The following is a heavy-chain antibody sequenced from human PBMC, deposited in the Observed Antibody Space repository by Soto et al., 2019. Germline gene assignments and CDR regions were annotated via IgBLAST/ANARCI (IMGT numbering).Heavy chain of an antibody. V-gene: IGHV3-23*01. Sequence: EVQLLESGGGFVQPGESLRLSCAASGFTFSLSAMSWVRQAPGRGLEWVASLSGGGRTTNYADSVKGRFTISRDNSKNTVHKQMNILKAEDTAVYYCAKGSDYDILTGLDYWGQGALVTVSS. CDR1: GFTFSLSA. CDR2: LSGGGRTT. CDR3: AKGSDYDILTGLDY. D-gene: IGHD3-9*01. J-gene: IGHJ4*02.